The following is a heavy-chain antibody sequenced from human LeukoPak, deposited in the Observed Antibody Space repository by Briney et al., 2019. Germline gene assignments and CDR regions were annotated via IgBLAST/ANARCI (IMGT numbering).Heavy chain of an antibody. J-gene: IGHJ4*02. D-gene: IGHD4-17*01. V-gene: IGHV3-7*01. CDR1: GFTFSSYW. Sequence: GGSLRLSCAASGFTFSSYWMSWVRQAPGKGLEWVANIKQDGSEKYYVDSVKGRFTISRDNAENSLYLQMNSLRAEDTAVYYCAREGGYGDYASGYWGQGTLVTVSS. CDR3: AREGGYGDYASGY. CDR2: IKQDGSEK.